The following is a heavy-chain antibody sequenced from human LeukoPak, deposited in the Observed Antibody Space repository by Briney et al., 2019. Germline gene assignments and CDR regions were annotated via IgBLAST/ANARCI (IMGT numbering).Heavy chain of an antibody. CDR2: IIPIFGTA. CDR3: ARSPLRYFEYGYYYGLDV. CDR1: GYTFTSYD. D-gene: IGHD3-9*01. J-gene: IGHJ6*02. V-gene: IGHV1-69*13. Sequence: SVKVSCKASGYTFTSYDINWVRQAPGQGLEWMGGIIPIFGTANYAQKFQGRVTITADESTRTAYMELSSLRSEDTAVYYCARSPLRYFEYGYYYGLDVWGQGTTVTVSS.